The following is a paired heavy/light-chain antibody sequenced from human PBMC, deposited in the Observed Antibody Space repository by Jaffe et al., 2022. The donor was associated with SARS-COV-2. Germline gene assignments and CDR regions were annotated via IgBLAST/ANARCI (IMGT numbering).Light chain of an antibody. CDR1: TGAVTSGHY. Sequence: QAVVTQEPSLTVSPGGTVTLTCGSSTGAVTSGHYPYWFQQKPGQAPRTLIYDTSNKHSWTPARFSGSLLGGKAALTLSGAQPEDEAEYYCLLSYSGARPVFGGGTKLTVL. V-gene: IGLV7-46*01. CDR3: LLSYSGARPV. CDR2: DTS. J-gene: IGLJ3*02.
Heavy chain of an antibody. CDR2: ISSSGSTI. J-gene: IGHJ4*02. CDR3: ARGGQHLRGYYYDSSGYSRVPGGIDY. D-gene: IGHD3-22*01. V-gene: IGHV3-48*03. CDR1: GFTFSSYE. Sequence: EVQLVESGGGLVQPGGSLRLSCAASGFTFSSYEMNWVRQAPGKGLEWVSYISSSGSTIYYADSVKGRFTISRDNAKNSLYLQMNSLRAEDTAVYYCARGGQHLRGYYYDSSGYSRVPGGIDYWGQGTLVTVSS.